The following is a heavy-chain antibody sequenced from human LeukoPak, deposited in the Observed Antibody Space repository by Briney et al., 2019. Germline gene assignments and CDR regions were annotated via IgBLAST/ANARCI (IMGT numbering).Heavy chain of an antibody. V-gene: IGHV3-23*01. D-gene: IGHD6-19*01. J-gene: IGHJ4*02. CDR1: GFTFSSYA. CDR3: AKVDSSGWYETFDY. Sequence: GGSLRLSCAASGFTFSSYAMSWVRQAPGKGLEWVPAISGSGGSTYYADSVKGRFTISRDNSKNTLYLQMNSLRAEDTAVYYCAKVDSSGWYETFDYWGQGTLVTVSS. CDR2: ISGSGGST.